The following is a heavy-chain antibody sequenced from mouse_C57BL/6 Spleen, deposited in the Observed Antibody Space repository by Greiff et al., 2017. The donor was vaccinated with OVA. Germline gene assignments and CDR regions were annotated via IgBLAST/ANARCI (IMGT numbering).Heavy chain of an antibody. CDR3: ARGDSHNLYYYAMDY. J-gene: IGHJ4*01. Sequence: VQLQQSGAELVRPGSSVKLSCKASGYTFTSYWMHWVKQRPIQGLEWIGNIDPSDSETHYNQKFKDKATLTVDKSSSTAYMQLSSLTSEDSAVYYCARGDSHNLYYYAMDYWGQGTSVTVSS. CDR2: IDPSDSET. D-gene: IGHD1-3*01. V-gene: IGHV1-52*01. CDR1: GYTFTSYW.